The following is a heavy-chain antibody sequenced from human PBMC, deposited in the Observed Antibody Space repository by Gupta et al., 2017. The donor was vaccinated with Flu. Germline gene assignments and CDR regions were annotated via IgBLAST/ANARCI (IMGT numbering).Heavy chain of an antibody. CDR3: VVMVYAMGYFDY. CDR2: IAYDGSNK. CDR1: GFTFSSYG. V-gene: IGHV3-30*03. J-gene: IGHJ4*02. Sequence: QVQLVESGGGVVQPGRSLRLSCAASGFTFSSYGMHWVRQAPGKGLEWVAVIAYDGSNKYYADSVKGRFTISRDNSKNTLYLQMNSLRAEDTAVYYCVVMVYAMGYFDYWGQGTLVTVSS. D-gene: IGHD2-8*01.